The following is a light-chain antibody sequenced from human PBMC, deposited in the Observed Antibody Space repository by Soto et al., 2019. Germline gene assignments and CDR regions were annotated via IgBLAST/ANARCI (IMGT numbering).Light chain of an antibody. CDR3: QQYDSYPGT. CDR1: QTISSW. CDR2: KAS. V-gene: IGKV1-5*03. Sequence: DIQMTQSPSTLSGSVGDRVTITCRASQTISSWLAWYQQKPGRAPKFLIYKASDLENGVPSRFSGSGSGTEFALTISSLQPDDFATYYCQQYDSYPGTFGQGTKVDI. J-gene: IGKJ1*01.